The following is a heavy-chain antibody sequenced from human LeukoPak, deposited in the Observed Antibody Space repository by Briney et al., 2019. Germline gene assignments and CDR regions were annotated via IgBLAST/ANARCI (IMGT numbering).Heavy chain of an antibody. CDR1: GFTASSNY. CDR3: ARTLMTAAGTDYYFDS. V-gene: IGHV3-53*01. CDR2: IYSGGST. D-gene: IGHD6-13*01. Sequence: GGSLRLSCAASGFTASSNYMSWVRQAPGKGLEWVSVIYSGGSTYYADSVKGRFTISRDNSKNTLYLQMNSLRAEDTAVYYCARTLMTAAGTDYYFDSWGQGTLVTVSS. J-gene: IGHJ4*02.